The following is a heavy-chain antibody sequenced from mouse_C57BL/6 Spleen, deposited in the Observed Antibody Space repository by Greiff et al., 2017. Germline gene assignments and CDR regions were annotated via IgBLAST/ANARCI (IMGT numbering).Heavy chain of an antibody. D-gene: IGHD3-2*02. J-gene: IGHJ3*01. V-gene: IGHV14-3*01. CDR2: IDPANGNT. CDR1: GFNIKNTY. CDR3: AGDSSGYQAWFAY. Sequence: EVKLVESVAELVRPGASVKLSCTASGFNIKNTYMHWVKQRPEQGLEWIGRIDPANGNTKYAQTFQGKATIAADTSSTTAYLQLSSLTSEDTAIYYCAGDSSGYQAWFAYWGQGTLVTVSA.